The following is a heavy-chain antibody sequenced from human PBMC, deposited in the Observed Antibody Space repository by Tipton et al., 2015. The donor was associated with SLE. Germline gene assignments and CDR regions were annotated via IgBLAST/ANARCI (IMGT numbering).Heavy chain of an antibody. J-gene: IGHJ6*03. CDR3: VKSVVVVSPRDYYYYMDV. V-gene: IGHV4-30-4*08. D-gene: IGHD2-15*01. CDR2: IYYSGHT. Sequence: TLSLTCTVSGGSISSGGYYWTWIRQLPGKGLEWIGYIYYSGHTYYNPSLKSRVTISVDTSKNQFSLRLSSVTAADTGVYYCVKSVVVVSPRDYYYYMDVWGKGTTVTVSS. CDR1: GGSISSGGYY.